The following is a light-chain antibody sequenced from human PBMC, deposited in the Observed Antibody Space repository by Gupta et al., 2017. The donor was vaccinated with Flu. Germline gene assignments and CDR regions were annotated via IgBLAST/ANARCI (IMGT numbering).Light chain of an antibody. Sequence: EIVLTQSPATLSLSPGERATVSCRASQNIRNYLAWYQQKPGQAPRLLIYDASYRATGIPARFSGSGSGTDFTLTIISLEPEDSAVYYCQQPGNSYSFGQGTKLEIK. CDR3: QQPGNSYS. J-gene: IGKJ2*03. CDR2: DAS. V-gene: IGKV3-11*01. CDR1: QNIRNY.